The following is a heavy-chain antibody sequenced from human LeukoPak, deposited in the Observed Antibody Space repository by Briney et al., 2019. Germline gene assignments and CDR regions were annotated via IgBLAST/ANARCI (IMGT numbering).Heavy chain of an antibody. J-gene: IGHJ6*03. CDR1: GFTFSDYY. CDR3: ARDQTKWEPLRRRDYYYMDV. Sequence: GGSLRLSCAASGFTFSDYYMSWIRQAPGKGLEWVSYISSSGSTIYYADSVKGRFTISRDSAKNSLYLQMNSLRAEDTAVYYCARDQTKWEPLRRRDYYYMDVWGKGTTVTVSS. D-gene: IGHD1-26*01. V-gene: IGHV3-11*04. CDR2: ISSSGSTI.